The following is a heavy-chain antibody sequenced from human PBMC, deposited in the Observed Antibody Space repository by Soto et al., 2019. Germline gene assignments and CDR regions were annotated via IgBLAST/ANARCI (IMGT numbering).Heavy chain of an antibody. CDR1: GGSISSSSYY. Sequence: SETLSLTCTVSGGSISSSSYYWGWIRQPPGKGLEWIGSIYYSGSTYYNPSLKSRVTISVDTSKNQFSLKLSSVTAADTAVYYCARSYVSSGWYFQYFQHRGQGTLVTVSS. V-gene: IGHV4-39*01. D-gene: IGHD6-19*01. J-gene: IGHJ1*01. CDR3: ARSYVSSGWYFQYFQH. CDR2: IYYSGST.